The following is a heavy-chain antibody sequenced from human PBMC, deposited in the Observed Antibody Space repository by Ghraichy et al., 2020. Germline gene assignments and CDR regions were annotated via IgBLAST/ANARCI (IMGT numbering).Heavy chain of an antibody. CDR2: ISGSGGHS. CDR3: TKNPSYYPSGSYFED. J-gene: IGHJ4*02. Sequence: GGSLRLSCVASGLTFGSYAMSWVRHLPGKGLECVSSISGSGGHSYYTDSVRGRLIISRDDSKNTLYLQMNSLRVEDTAIYYCTKNPSYYPSGSYFEDWGQGTLVTVSS. CDR1: GLTFGSYA. V-gene: IGHV3-23*01. D-gene: IGHD3-10*01.